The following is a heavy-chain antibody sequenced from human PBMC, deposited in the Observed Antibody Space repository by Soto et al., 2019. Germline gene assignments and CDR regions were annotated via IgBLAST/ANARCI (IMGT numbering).Heavy chain of an antibody. CDR3: ARQSLEGWFGELLREQCDY. D-gene: IGHD3-10*01. CDR2: IYYSGST. V-gene: IGHV4-39*01. J-gene: IGHJ4*02. CDR1: GGSISSSSYY. Sequence: QLQLQESGPGLVKPSETLSLTCTVSGGSISSSSYYWGWIRQPPGKGLEWIGSIYYSGSTYYNPSLKSRVTISVDTSKNQFSLKLSSVTAADTAVYYCARQSLEGWFGELLREQCDYWGQGTLVTVSS.